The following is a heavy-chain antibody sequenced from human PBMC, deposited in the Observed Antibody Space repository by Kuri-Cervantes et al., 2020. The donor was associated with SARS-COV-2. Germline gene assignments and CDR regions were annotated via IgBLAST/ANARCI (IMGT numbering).Heavy chain of an antibody. J-gene: IGHJ6*02. CDR3: ARGARKKLINIVLMVYARDYGMDV. Sequence: SVKVSCKASGGTFSSYAISWVRQAPGQGLEWMGGIIPIFGTANYAQKFQGRVTITADKSTSTAYMELSSLGSEDTAVYYCARGARKKLINIVLMVYARDYGMDVWGQGTTVTVSS. CDR1: GGTFSSYA. V-gene: IGHV1-69*06. D-gene: IGHD2-8*01. CDR2: IIPIFGTA.